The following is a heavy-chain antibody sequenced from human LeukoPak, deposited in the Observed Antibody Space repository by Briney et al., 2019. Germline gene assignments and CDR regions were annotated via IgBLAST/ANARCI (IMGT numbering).Heavy chain of an antibody. CDR3: ARPAGTLDFWSGYSKRRFDY. Sequence: KPSETLSLTCAVYGGSFSGYYWSWIHQPPGKGLEWIGEINHSGSTNYNPSLKSRVTISVDTSKNQFSLKLSSVTAADTAVYYCARPAGTLDFWSGYSKRRFDYWGQGTLVTVSS. D-gene: IGHD3-3*01. V-gene: IGHV4-34*01. J-gene: IGHJ4*02. CDR2: INHSGST. CDR1: GGSFSGYY.